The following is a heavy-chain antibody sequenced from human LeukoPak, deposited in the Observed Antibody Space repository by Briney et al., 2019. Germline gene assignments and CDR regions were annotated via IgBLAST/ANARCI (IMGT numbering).Heavy chain of an antibody. CDR3: ARHYGP. D-gene: IGHD3-10*01. CDR2: IYYSGST. V-gene: IGHV4-39*01. CDR1: GDSTSSDRYY. J-gene: IGHJ4*02. Sequence: SETLSLTCTISGDSTSSDRYYGGWVRQPPGKGLEWIGNIYYSGSTYYNPSLKSRVTISVDTSKNQFSLKLNSVTATDTAVYYCARHYGPWGQGTLVTVSS.